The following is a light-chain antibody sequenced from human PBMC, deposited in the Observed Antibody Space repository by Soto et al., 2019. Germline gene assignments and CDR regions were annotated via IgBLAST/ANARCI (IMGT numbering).Light chain of an antibody. J-gene: IGKJ3*01. CDR1: QSISRY. Sequence: GDRVTITYRASQSISRYLNWYQQKPGKAPKLLIYAASTLQSGVPSRFSGSESGTDFTLTISSLQPEDFATYYCQQSYNLKFTFGPGTKVDIK. CDR2: AAS. V-gene: IGKV1-39*01. CDR3: QQSYNLKFT.